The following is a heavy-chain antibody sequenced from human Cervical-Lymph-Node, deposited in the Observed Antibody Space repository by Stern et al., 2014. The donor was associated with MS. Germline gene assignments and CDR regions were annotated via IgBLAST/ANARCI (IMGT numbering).Heavy chain of an antibody. V-gene: IGHV3-23*04. CDR2: SGTDGGT. D-gene: IGHD1-1*01. CDR3: GKDLHYWTADS. Sequence: VQLVESGGGLVQPGGSLRLSCGGSGFTFSNFAITWIRQAPGKGLEWVSGSGTDGGTHYAESVEGRFSISRDNSKNTLYLQMDRLRVEDTAIYYCGKDLHYWTADSWGQGTLVTVSS. J-gene: IGHJ4*02. CDR1: GFTFSNFA.